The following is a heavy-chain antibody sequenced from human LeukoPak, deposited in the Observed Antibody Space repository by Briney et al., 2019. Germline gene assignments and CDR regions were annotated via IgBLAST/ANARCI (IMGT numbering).Heavy chain of an antibody. J-gene: IGHJ4*02. Sequence: GGSLRLSCAASGFTFSKAWLNWVRQAPGKGLEWVGRIRSKTDGETTDYAAPVKGRFSISRDDSKNTVYLQMNSLKTEDAAVYYCTTEKDYWGQGTLVTVSS. CDR3: TTEKDY. V-gene: IGHV3-15*07. CDR2: IRSKTDGETT. CDR1: GFTFSKAW.